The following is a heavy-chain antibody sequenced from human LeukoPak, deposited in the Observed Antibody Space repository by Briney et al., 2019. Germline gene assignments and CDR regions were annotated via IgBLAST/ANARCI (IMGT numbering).Heavy chain of an antibody. CDR1: GGSISSGAYS. J-gene: IGHJ4*02. CDR3: ARAYCGGDCYSIRSRYYFDY. CDR2: IYYSGST. D-gene: IGHD2-21*02. V-gene: IGHV4-30-4*07. Sequence: SETLSLTCTVSGGSISSGAYSWSRIRQPPGKGLEWIGYIYYSGSTYYNPSLKSRVTISVDTSKNQFSLKLSSVTAADTAVYYCARAYCGGDCYSIRSRYYFDYWGQGTLVTVSS.